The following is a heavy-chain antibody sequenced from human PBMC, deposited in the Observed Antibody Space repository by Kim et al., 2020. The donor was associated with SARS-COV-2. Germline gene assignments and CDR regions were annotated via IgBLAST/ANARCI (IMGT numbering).Heavy chain of an antibody. CDR2: ISYSGST. CDR3: AREARYHYGMDV. Sequence: SETLSLTCTVSGGSISSGTYYWGWIRQPPGKGLEWIGSISYSGSTYYNPSLKSRVTISVDTSRNQFSLRLTSVTAADTAVYYCAREARYHYGMDVWGQGTTVTVSS. J-gene: IGHJ6*02. D-gene: IGHD6-6*01. V-gene: IGHV4-39*07. CDR1: GGSISSGTYY.